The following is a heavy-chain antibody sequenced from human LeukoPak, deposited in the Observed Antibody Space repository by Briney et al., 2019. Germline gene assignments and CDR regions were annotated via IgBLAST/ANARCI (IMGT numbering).Heavy chain of an antibody. J-gene: IGHJ6*03. CDR3: ARGRNWQTFYHFCMDV. D-gene: IGHD1-14*01. CDR2: INHSADP. Sequence: PSETLSLTCDVSGGSFSGYYWTWIRQPPGKGLEWMGEINHSADPNYNPSLKTRVSISIDTSKNQISLKMRSVTAADTAVYYYARGRNWQTFYHFCMDVWGNGTTVTVSS. V-gene: IGHV4-34*01. CDR1: GGSFSGYY.